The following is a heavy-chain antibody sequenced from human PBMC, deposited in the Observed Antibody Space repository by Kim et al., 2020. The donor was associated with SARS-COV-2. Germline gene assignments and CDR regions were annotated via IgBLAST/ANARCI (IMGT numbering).Heavy chain of an antibody. D-gene: IGHD5-18*01. V-gene: IGHV3-30*04. CDR2: ILYDGSNK. CDR1: GFTFSSYS. CDR3: AKDANRGYSYGWTYYYYGMDV. J-gene: IGHJ6*02. Sequence: GGSLRLSCAASGFTFSSYSIHWVRQAPGKGLEWVAVILYDGSNKYYADSVKGRFTISRYNSKNTLYLQMNSLRAEDTAVYYCAKDANRGYSYGWTYYYYGMDVWGQETAVTVSS.